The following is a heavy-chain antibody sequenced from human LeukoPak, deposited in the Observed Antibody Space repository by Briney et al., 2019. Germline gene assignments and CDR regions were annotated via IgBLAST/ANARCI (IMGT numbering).Heavy chain of an antibody. D-gene: IGHD3-9*01. V-gene: IGHV1-8*01. CDR3: ARRYPTYYDILTLYYYYGMDV. Sequence: ASVKVSCKASGYTLTSYDINWVRQATGQGLEWMGWMNPNSGNTGYAQKFQGRVTMTRNTSISTAYMELSSLRSEDTAVYYCARRYPTYYDILTLYYYYGMDVWGQGTTVTVSS. J-gene: IGHJ6*02. CDR2: MNPNSGNT. CDR1: GYTLTSYD.